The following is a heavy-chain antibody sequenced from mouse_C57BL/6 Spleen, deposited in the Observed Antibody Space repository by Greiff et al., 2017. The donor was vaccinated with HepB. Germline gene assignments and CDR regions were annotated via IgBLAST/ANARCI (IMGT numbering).Heavy chain of an antibody. J-gene: IGHJ2*01. CDR2: IYPSDSET. CDR1: GYTFTSYW. Sequence: VQLQQPGAELVRPGSSVKLSCKASGYTFTSYWMDWVKQRPGQGLEWIGNIYPSDSETHYNQKFKDKVTLTVDKSSSTAYMQLSSLTSEDSAVYYCARRGTGRFDYWGQGTTLTVSS. CDR3: ARRGTGRFDY. D-gene: IGHD4-1*01. V-gene: IGHV1-61*01.